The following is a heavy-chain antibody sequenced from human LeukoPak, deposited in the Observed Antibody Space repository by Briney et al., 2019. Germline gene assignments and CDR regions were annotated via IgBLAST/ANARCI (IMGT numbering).Heavy chain of an antibody. J-gene: IGHJ6*03. V-gene: IGHV4-34*01. CDR1: GGSFSGYY. CDR2: INHSGST. CDR3: AREGIAVAGTPNYYYYYMDV. D-gene: IGHD6-19*01. Sequence: SETLSLTCAVYGGSFSGYYWSWIRQPPGKGLEWIGEINHSGSTNYNPSLKSRVTISVDTSKNQFSLKLSSVTAADTAVYYCAREGIAVAGTPNYYYYYMDVWGKGTTVTISS.